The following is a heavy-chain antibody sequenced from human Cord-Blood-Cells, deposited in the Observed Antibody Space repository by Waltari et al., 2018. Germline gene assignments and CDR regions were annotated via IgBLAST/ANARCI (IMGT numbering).Heavy chain of an antibody. CDR1: ESTFTGSY. J-gene: IGHJ4*02. CDR2: INPNSGGT. D-gene: IGHD3-3*01. Sequence: HLVQCAAEVTKPGAWLQVCCEASESTFTGSYMHWVRQAPGQGREWMGWINPNSGGTNYAQKFQGRVTMTRDTSISTAYMELSRLRSDDTAVYYCASSFLEWLFWGQGTLVTVSS. CDR3: ASSFLEWLF. V-gene: IGHV1-2*02.